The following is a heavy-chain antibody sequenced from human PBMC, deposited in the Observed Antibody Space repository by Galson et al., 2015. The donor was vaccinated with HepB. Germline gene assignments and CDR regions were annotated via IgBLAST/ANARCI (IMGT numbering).Heavy chain of an antibody. CDR1: GFTFSSYS. D-gene: IGHD6-13*01. CDR3: ARDGIAAAGTPDY. J-gene: IGHJ4*02. V-gene: IGHV3-48*04. Sequence: SLRLSCAASGFTFSSYSMNWVRQAPGKGLEWVSYISSSSSTIYYADSVKGRFTIPRDNAKNSLYLQMNSLRAEDTAVYYCARDGIAAAGTPDYWGQGTLVTVSS. CDR2: ISSSSSTI.